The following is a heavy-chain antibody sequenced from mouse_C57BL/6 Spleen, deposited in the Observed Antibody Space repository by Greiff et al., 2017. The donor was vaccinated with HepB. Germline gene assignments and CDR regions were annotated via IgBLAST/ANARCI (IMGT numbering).Heavy chain of an antibody. CDR2: IYPRGGNT. D-gene: IGHD1-1*01. CDR3: ASHYSGSSYADYAIDY. Sequence: QVQLQQSGAELARPGASVKLSCKASGYTFTSYGISWVKQRTGQGLEWIGEIYPRGGNTNYNEKFKGKATLTADKSSSTAYMELRSLTSEDSAVYFCASHYSGSSYADYAIDYWGPGTSVTVSS. J-gene: IGHJ4*01. CDR1: GYTFTSYG. V-gene: IGHV1-81*01.